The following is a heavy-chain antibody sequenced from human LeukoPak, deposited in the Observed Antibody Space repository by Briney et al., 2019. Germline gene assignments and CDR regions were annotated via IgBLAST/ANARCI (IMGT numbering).Heavy chain of an antibody. CDR1: GGSFSGYW. V-gene: IGHV4-34*01. J-gene: IGHJ4*02. Sequence: SETLSLTCAVYGGSFSGYWWNWIRQSPGKGLEWIGEINHSGSTNYNPSLKGRVTVSVDRSQNQFSLKLISVTAADTAVYYCGRAPGWTITSRPLDYWGRGSLVTVSS. CDR3: GRAPGWTITSRPLDY. D-gene: IGHD1-14*01. CDR2: INHSGST.